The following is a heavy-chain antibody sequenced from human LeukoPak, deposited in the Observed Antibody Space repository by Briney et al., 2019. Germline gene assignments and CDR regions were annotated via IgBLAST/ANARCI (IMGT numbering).Heavy chain of an antibody. CDR1: GFTFSSYA. Sequence: QPGGSLRLSCAASGFTFSSYAMHWVRQAPGKGLEWVAVISYDGSNKYYADSVKGRFTISRDNSKNTLYLQMNSLRAEDTAVYYCARKSLFDYWGQGTLVTVSS. CDR3: ARKSLFDY. V-gene: IGHV3-30*04. CDR2: ISYDGSNK. J-gene: IGHJ4*02.